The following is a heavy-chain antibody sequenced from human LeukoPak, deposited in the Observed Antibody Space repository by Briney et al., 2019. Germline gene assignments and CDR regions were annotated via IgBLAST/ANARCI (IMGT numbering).Heavy chain of an antibody. D-gene: IGHD4-17*01. CDR2: IYYSGST. Sequence: PSETLSLTCPVSGGSISSYSWSWFRHPPGKGLEWIGYIYYSGSTNYNPSLKSRVTISVDTSKNQFSLKLSSVTAADTAVYYCARVAVYDYGDYPWFDPWGQGTLVTVSS. J-gene: IGHJ5*02. CDR1: GGSISSYS. CDR3: ARVAVYDYGDYPWFDP. V-gene: IGHV4-59*01.